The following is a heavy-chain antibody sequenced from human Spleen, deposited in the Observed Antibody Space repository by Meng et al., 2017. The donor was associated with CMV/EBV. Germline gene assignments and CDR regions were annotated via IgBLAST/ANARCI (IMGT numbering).Heavy chain of an antibody. CDR3: AKDQAIFGVEHLGMDV. CDR1: GFTFSSND. J-gene: IGHJ6*02. CDR2: IGTAGDT. D-gene: IGHD3-3*01. V-gene: IGHV3-13*01. Sequence: GESLKISCAASGFTFSSNDMHWVRQTTGKGLEWVSAIGTAGDTYYPGSVKGRFTISRENAKNTLYLQMNSLRAEDTAVYYCAKDQAIFGVEHLGMDVWGQGTTVTVSS.